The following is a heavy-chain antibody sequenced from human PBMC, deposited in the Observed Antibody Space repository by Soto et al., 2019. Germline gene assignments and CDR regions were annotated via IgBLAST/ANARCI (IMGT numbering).Heavy chain of an antibody. CDR2: ISYDGSNK. CDR3: ARVSVRGIAARPFDY. J-gene: IGHJ4*02. V-gene: IGHV3-30-3*01. Sequence: GGSLRLSCAASGFTFSSYAMHWVRQAPGKGLEWVAVISYDGSNKYYADSVKGRFTISRDNSKNTLYLQMNSLRAEDTAVYYCARVSVRGIAARPFDYWGQGTLVTVSS. CDR1: GFTFSSYA. D-gene: IGHD6-6*01.